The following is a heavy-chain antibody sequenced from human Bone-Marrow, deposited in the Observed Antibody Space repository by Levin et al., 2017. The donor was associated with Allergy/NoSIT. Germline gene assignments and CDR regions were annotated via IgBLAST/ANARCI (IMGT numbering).Heavy chain of an antibody. J-gene: IGHJ4*02. CDR3: ARGDENQRLFFDY. CDR1: GFTFSDYW. Sequence: HPGESLKISCAASGFTFSDYWMHWVRQAPGKGLVWVARIDYDGRGTNYPDSVRGRFTISRDNAKNMVHLTIPSLRAEDTAVYFCARGDENQRLFFDYWGQGTLVTVSS. V-gene: IGHV3-74*01. D-gene: IGHD5-12*01. CDR2: IDYDGRGT.